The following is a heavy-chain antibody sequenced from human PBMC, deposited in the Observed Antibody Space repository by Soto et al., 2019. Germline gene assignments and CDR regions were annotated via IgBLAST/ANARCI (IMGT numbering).Heavy chain of an antibody. D-gene: IGHD3-10*02. CDR1: GFTLSDHF. V-gene: IGHV3-72*01. J-gene: IGHJ4*02. CDR3: VAYLSYYVH. Sequence: EVQLVESGGGLVQPGGSLRLSCAVSGFTLSDHFMDWVRQAPGKGLEWVGRTKPKVSRYATEYAASVKGRFTISRDDSYNSLYLQMSSLRTEDTAVYYCVAYLSYYVHWGQGTLVTVSS. CDR2: TKPKVSRYAT.